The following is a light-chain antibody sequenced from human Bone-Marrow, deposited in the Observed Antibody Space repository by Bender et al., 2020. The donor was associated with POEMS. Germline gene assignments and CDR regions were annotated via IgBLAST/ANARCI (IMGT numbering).Light chain of an antibody. CDR1: SSNIGAHA. Sequence: QSVLTQPPSASGTPGQRVTISCSGGSSNIGAHAVNLYQHLPRTAPKLLIYSSHRRPSEVPDRFSRSRSGTSASLAISGLQSEDEADYYCAVWDDSLNGWVFGGGTKLTVL. J-gene: IGLJ3*02. CDR3: AVWDDSLNGWV. V-gene: IGLV1-44*01. CDR2: SSH.